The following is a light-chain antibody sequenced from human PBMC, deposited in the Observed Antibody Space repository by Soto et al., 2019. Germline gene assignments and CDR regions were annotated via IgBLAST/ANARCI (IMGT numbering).Light chain of an antibody. V-gene: IGKV1-5*03. J-gene: IGKJ1*01. CDR1: QTISSW. CDR3: QHYNSYSEA. Sequence: DIQMTQSPSTLSGSVGDRVTITCRASQTISSWLAWYQQKPGKAPKLLIYKAYTLKSGVPSRFSGSGSGTEFTLSISSLQPDDFETYYCQHYNSYSEAFGQGTKVELK. CDR2: KAY.